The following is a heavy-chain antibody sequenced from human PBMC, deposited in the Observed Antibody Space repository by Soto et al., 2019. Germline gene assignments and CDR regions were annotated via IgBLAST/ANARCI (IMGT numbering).Heavy chain of an antibody. J-gene: IGHJ4*02. D-gene: IGHD6-19*01. CDR3: LKIESYNSEVPLI. Sequence: EVQLLESGGGLVQPGGSLRLSCAASGFTISTHGMSWVRQAPGKGLEWLSGISGSGGITYYADSVKGRFTISRDNSKNTVYLHMNSMRAEATSAYYCLKIESYNSEVPLIWGQVILVTVYS. CDR2: ISGSGGIT. V-gene: IGHV3-23*01. CDR1: GFTISTHG.